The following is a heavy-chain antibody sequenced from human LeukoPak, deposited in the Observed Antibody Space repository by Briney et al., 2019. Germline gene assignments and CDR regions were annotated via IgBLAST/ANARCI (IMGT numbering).Heavy chain of an antibody. CDR3: ARGGGDHAFDI. CDR2: INSDGSNS. V-gene: IGHV3-74*01. Sequence: GGSLRLSCAASGFAFSNYWLHWVRQAPGKGLVWVSRINSDGSNSIYGDSVKGRFTISRDNAKNTLYLQLSSLRDDSTAVYYCARGGGDHAFDIWGQGTMVTVST. D-gene: IGHD3-16*01. J-gene: IGHJ3*02. CDR1: GFAFSNYW.